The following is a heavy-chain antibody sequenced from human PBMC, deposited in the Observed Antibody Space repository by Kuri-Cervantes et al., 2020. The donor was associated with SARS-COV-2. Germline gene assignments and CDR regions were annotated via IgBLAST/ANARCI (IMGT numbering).Heavy chain of an antibody. Sequence: GESLKISCAASGFTFSNAWMSWVRQAPGKGLEWVGRIKSKTDGGTTDYAAPVKGRFTISRDDSKNTLYLQMNSLKTEDTAVYYCTTSITMIVVVTSTDAFDIWGQGTMVTVSS. V-gene: IGHV3-15*01. J-gene: IGHJ3*02. CDR2: IKSKTDGGTT. D-gene: IGHD3-22*01. CDR3: TTSITMIVVVTSTDAFDI. CDR1: GFTFSNAW.